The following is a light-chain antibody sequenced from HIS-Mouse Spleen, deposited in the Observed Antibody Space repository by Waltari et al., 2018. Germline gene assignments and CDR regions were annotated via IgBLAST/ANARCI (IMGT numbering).Light chain of an antibody. Sequence: QSALTQPASVSGSPGQSITISCTGTSSDVGGYNYVSWYQHHPGKAPNLFIYDVSNRPSAVSNRFSGSKSGNTASLTISGLQAADEADYYCSSYTSSSTPWVFGGGTKLTVL. V-gene: IGLV2-14*03. CDR1: SSDVGGYNY. CDR3: SSYTSSSTPWV. CDR2: DVS. J-gene: IGLJ3*02.